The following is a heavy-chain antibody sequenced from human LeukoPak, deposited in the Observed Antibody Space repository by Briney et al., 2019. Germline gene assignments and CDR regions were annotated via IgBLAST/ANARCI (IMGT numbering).Heavy chain of an antibody. V-gene: IGHV4-30-4*07. D-gene: IGHD2-15*01. Sequence: SQTLSLTCTVSGGSISSGGYFWSWFRQPPGKGLEWIGYISYSGSTNYNPSLKSRVTISVDTSKNQFSLKLSSVTAADTAVYYCARERRVLLSLDYWGQGTLVTVSS. J-gene: IGHJ4*02. CDR1: GGSISSGGYF. CDR3: ARERRVLLSLDY. CDR2: ISYSGST.